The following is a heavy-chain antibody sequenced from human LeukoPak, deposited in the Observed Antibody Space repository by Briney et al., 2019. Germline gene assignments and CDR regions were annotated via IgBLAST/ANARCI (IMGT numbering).Heavy chain of an antibody. Sequence: QAGRSLRLSWSAAGLTVRRTRMRWAGHPQGKGLEYVSAISSDGVSTYYGASVKGRFTTSRDNSKNTRYLQMSSLRAEDTALYYCVKETAFYDRWGPGTLVTVSS. D-gene: IGHD2/OR15-2a*01. CDR1: GLTVRRTR. V-gene: IGHV3-64D*06. J-gene: IGHJ5*02. CDR2: ISSDGVST. CDR3: VKETAFYDR.